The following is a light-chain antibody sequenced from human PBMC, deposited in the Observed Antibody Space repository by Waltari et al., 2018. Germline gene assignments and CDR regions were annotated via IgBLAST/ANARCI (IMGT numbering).Light chain of an antibody. CDR1: QSVSDHVNNKNY. J-gene: IGKJ1*01. V-gene: IGKV4-1*01. Sequence: DIVMTQSPDSLTVSPGERATINCRSSQSVSDHVNNKNYLAWYRQKPGQPPKLLISWASTREFGVPDRFSGSGSGTECTLTISSLQPEDVAVYYCQQYYNTPPTFGQGTKVEIK. CDR3: QQYYNTPPT. CDR2: WAS.